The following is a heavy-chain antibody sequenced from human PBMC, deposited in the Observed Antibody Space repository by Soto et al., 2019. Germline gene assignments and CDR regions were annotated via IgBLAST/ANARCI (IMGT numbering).Heavy chain of an antibody. CDR2: IIPIFGTA. J-gene: IGHJ4*02. V-gene: IGHV1-69*13. CDR3: ARDSSRFGSPVTTNFDY. Sequence: SVKVSCKASGGTFSSYAISWVRQAPGQGLEWMGGIIPIFGTANYARKFQGRVTITADESTSTAYMELSSLRSEDTAVYYCARDSSRFGSPVTTNFDYWGQGTLVTVSS. D-gene: IGHD4-4*01. CDR1: GGTFSSYA.